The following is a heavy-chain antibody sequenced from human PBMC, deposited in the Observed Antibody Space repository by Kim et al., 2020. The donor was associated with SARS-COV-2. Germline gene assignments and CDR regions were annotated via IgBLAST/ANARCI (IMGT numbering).Heavy chain of an antibody. V-gene: IGHV1-3*01. Sequence: QKLQGRVTITRDTSASTAYMELSSLRSEDTAVYYCARGAGYSSSWYSGYWGQGTLVTVSS. CDR3: ARGAGYSSSWYSGY. J-gene: IGHJ4*02. D-gene: IGHD6-13*01.